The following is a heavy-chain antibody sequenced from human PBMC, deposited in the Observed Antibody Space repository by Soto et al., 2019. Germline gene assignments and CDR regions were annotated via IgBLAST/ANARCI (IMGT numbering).Heavy chain of an antibody. J-gene: IGHJ4*02. CDR1: GGSFSGYY. V-gene: IGHV4-34*01. Sequence: QVQLQQWGAGLLKPSETLSLTCAVYGGSFSGYYWSWIRQPPGKGLEWIGEINHSGSTNYNPSLKSRVTISVDTSKNQFSLKLSSVTAADTAVYYCARGRRIAVAGQLDYWGQGTLVTVSS. CDR2: INHSGST. CDR3: ARGRRIAVAGQLDY. D-gene: IGHD6-19*01.